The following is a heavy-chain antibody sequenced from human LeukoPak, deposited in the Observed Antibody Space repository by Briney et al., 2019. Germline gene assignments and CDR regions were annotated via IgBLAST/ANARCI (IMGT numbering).Heavy chain of an antibody. J-gene: IGHJ3*02. CDR3: GKRLTAIVVVPAAKRAFDI. D-gene: IGHD2-2*01. Sequence: PGGSLRLSCAASGFTFSSYWMHWVRQAPGKGLVWISRINSDGRSTNYADSVKGRFTISRDNAKNSLYLQMNSLRAEDTAVYYCGKRLTAIVVVPAAKRAFDIWGQGTMVTVSS. CDR2: INSDGRST. V-gene: IGHV3-74*01. CDR1: GFTFSSYW.